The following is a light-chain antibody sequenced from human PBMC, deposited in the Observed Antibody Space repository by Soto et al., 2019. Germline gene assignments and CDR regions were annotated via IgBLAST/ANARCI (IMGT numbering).Light chain of an antibody. V-gene: IGLV2-14*01. CDR1: SSDIGGYNY. J-gene: IGLJ3*02. CDR3: SSHTTSNTQV. CDR2: EVS. Sequence: QSALTQPASVSGSPGQSITISCTGTSSDIGGYNYVSWYQQHPGNPPKLMIYEVSNRPSGVSNRFSGSKSGNTASLTISGLQAEDEADYYCSSHTTSNTQVFGGGTMLTVL.